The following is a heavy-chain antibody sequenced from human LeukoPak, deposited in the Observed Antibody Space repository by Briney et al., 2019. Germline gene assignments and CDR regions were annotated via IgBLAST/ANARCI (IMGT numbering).Heavy chain of an antibody. V-gene: IGHV3-7*01. Sequence: PGGSPRLSCTASGFTFSNYWMTWVRQAPGKGMEWVANIKQDGREKYYVDSVTGRFTISRDNAKNLLFLQMSSLSPEDTAMYYCARKAGKMFDYWGQGTLVTASS. CDR2: IKQDGREK. J-gene: IGHJ4*02. CDR3: ARKAGKMFDY. CDR1: GFTFSNYW. D-gene: IGHD6-19*01.